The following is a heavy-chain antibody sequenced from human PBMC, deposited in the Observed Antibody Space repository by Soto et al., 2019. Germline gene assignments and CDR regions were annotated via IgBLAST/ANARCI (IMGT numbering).Heavy chain of an antibody. CDR1: GFTFSSYA. CDR3: ARANWGSYYFDY. D-gene: IGHD7-27*01. CDR2: ISGSGGST. J-gene: IGHJ4*02. V-gene: IGHV3-23*01. Sequence: GGSLRLSCAASGFTFSSYAMSWVRQAPGKGLEWVSAISGSGGSTYYADSVKGRFTISRDNSKNTLYLQMNSLRAEDTAVYYCARANWGSYYFDYWGQGTLVTVSS.